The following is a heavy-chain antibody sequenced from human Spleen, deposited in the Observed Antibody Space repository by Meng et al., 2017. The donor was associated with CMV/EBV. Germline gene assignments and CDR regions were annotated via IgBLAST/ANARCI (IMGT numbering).Heavy chain of an antibody. D-gene: IGHD7-27*01. CDR2: IHPHRGDT. CDR3: ARDNNWGPDY. CDR1: GYTFTAHY. Sequence: VSCKASGYTFTAHYFHWVRQAPGQGLEWMGWIHPHRGDTKYAQQFQGRVTLTRDTSINTGYMELTRLTSDDTAVYYCARDNNWGPDYWGQGTLVTVSS. V-gene: IGHV1-2*02. J-gene: IGHJ4*02.